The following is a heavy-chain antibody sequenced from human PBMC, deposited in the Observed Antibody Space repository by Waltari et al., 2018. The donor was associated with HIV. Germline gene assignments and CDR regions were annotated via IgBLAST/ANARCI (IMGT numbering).Heavy chain of an antibody. CDR3: ARMTSPYFIDY. D-gene: IGHD2-21*02. CDR2: IDQDGSRI. V-gene: IGHV3-74*01. J-gene: IGHJ4*02. CDR1: GFSFRTYW. Sequence: EVQLVESGGGLVRPGLSLRLSCAASGFSFRTYWMHWVRQVPGKGTVGVSRIDQDGSRISYADSVKGRFTISRDNARNILYLQRNSLRVEDTAVYYCARMTSPYFIDYWGLGTLVTVSS.